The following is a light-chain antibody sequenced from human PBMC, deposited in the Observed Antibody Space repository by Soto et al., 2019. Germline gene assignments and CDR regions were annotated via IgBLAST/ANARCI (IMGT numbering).Light chain of an antibody. CDR1: QTVSGSY. V-gene: IGKV3-20*01. Sequence: EIVLTQSAGTLSLSPGERATLSCRASQTVSGSYLAWFQQKPGQAPRLLIYAASTRAAGVPDRFSGSGSGTDFSSTISRLEPEDYAVYYCQKYGPEPWTFGQGTKVEIK. CDR3: QKYGPEPWT. CDR2: AAS. J-gene: IGKJ1*01.